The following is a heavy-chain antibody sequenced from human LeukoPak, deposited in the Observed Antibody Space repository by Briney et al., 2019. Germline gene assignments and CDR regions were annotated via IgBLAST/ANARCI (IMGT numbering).Heavy chain of an antibody. V-gene: IGHV4-31*03. J-gene: IGHJ4*02. CDR2: IYYSGST. CDR3: ARGINFGGSIYYFDC. CDR1: GGSISSGGYY. Sequence: PSQTQSLTCTVSGGSISSGGYYWSWIRQHPGKGLEWIGYIYYSGSTCYNPSLKSRVTISVDTSKNQFSLKLSSVTAADTAVYYCARGINFGGSIYYFDCWGQGTLVTVSS. D-gene: IGHD3-10*01.